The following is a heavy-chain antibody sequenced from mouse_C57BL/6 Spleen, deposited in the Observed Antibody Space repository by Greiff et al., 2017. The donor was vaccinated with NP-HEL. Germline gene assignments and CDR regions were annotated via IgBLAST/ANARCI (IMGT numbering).Heavy chain of an antibody. CDR1: GYSFTDYN. Sequence: VQLKESGPELVKPGASVKISCKASGYSFTDYNMNWVKQNNGKSLEWIGVINPNYGTTSYNQKFKGKATLTVDQSSSTAYMQLNSLTSEDSAVYYCARSIITTVVATDYWGQGTTLTVSS. CDR2: INPNYGTT. V-gene: IGHV1-39*01. CDR3: ARSIITTVVATDY. J-gene: IGHJ2*01. D-gene: IGHD1-1*01.